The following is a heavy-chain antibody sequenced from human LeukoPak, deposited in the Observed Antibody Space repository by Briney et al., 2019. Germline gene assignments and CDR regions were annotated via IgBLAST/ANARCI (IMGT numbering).Heavy chain of an antibody. D-gene: IGHD6-13*01. J-gene: IGHJ4*02. Sequence: HPGGSLRLSCAASGFTFSSYGMHWVRQAPGKGLEWVAFIRYDGSNKCYADSVKGRFTISRDNSKNTLYLQMNSLRAEDTAVYYCAKTRGSSGRGYFDYWGQGTLVTVSS. CDR1: GFTFSSYG. CDR3: AKTRGSSGRGYFDY. CDR2: IRYDGSNK. V-gene: IGHV3-30*02.